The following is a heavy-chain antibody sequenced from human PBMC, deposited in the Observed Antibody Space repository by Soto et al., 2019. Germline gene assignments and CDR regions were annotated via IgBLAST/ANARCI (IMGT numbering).Heavy chain of an antibody. V-gene: IGHV3-23*01. J-gene: IGHJ4*02. CDR1: GFTFSSYA. CDR2: ISGSGGST. D-gene: IGHD3-3*01. CDR3: AKGQDYDFWSGYLSRGNTFDY. Sequence: GGSLRLSCAASGFTFSSYAMSWVRQAPGKGLEWVSAISGSGGSTYYADSMKGRFTISRDNSKNTLYLQMNSLRAEDTAVYYCAKGQDYDFWSGYLSRGNTFDYWGQGTLVTVSS.